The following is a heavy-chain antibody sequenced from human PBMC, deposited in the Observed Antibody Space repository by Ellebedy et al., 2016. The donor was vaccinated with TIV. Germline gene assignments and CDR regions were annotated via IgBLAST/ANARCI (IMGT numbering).Heavy chain of an antibody. CDR1: GGSISSDSYY. Sequence: SETLSLTCTVSGGSISSDSYYWGWIRQPPGKGLEWIGNIYYSGSTNYNPSLKSRVTISVDTSKNQFSLNLNSVTAADTAVYYCAREPYYDFLTGESRGDDYWGQGTLVTVSS. V-gene: IGHV4-39*07. CDR2: IYYSGST. J-gene: IGHJ4*02. D-gene: IGHD3-9*01. CDR3: AREPYYDFLTGESRGDDY.